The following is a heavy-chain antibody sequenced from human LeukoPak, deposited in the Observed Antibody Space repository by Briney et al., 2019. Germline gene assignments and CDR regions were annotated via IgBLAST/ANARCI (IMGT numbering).Heavy chain of an antibody. CDR3: VREQFSHTSNYFDN. J-gene: IGHJ4*02. CDR1: GFIFDDYS. V-gene: IGHV3-43*02. Sequence: GSLRISCAASGFIFDDYSMHWGRPVPGGGLGWVSLFSGDGVSSFYADSVKGRFTISRDNNNSSLSLQMRRLTTEDTAFYYCVREQFSHTSNYFDNWGQGTLVSVSS. D-gene: IGHD5-24*01. CDR2: FSGDGVSS.